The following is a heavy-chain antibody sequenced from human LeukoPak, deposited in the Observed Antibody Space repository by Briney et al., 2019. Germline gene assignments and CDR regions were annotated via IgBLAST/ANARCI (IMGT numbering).Heavy chain of an antibody. V-gene: IGHV3-48*01. CDR1: GFTFSGYG. D-gene: IGHD3-22*01. CDR3: ASSGFYDY. Sequence: GGSLRLSCAASGFTFSGYGMHWVRQAPGKGLEWVSYISSSSSTIYYADSVKGRFTTSRDNAKNSLYLQMNSLRAEDTAVYYCASSGFYDYWGQGTLVTVSS. J-gene: IGHJ4*02. CDR2: ISSSSSTI.